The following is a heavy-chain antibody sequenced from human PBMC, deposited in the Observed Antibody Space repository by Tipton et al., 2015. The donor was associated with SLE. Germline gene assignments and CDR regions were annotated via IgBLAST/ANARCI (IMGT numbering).Heavy chain of an antibody. CDR2: IYYSGST. Sequence: LRLSCTVSGGSISSSSYYWGWIRQPPGKGLEWIGSIYYSGSTNYNPSLKSRVTISVDTSKNQFSLKLSSVTAADTAVYYCARGLGIAVAGSSFGDYWGQGTLVTVSS. J-gene: IGHJ4*02. CDR1: GGSISSSSYY. V-gene: IGHV4-39*01. D-gene: IGHD6-19*01. CDR3: ARGLGIAVAGSSFGDY.